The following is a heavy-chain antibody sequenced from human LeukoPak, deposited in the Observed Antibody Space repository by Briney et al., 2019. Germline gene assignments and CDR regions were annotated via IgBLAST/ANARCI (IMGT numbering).Heavy chain of an antibody. V-gene: IGHV5-51*01. J-gene: IGHJ4*02. CDR2: IYPGDSDT. Sequence: GESLKISCKGSGYSFTSYWIGWVRQMPGKGLEWMGIIYPGDSDTRYSPSFQGQVTISADKSIGTAYLQWSSLKASDTAMYYCARRYYYGSGSYYSYFDYWGQGTLVTVSS. CDR3: ARRYYYGSGSYYSYFDY. D-gene: IGHD3-10*01. CDR1: GYSFTSYW.